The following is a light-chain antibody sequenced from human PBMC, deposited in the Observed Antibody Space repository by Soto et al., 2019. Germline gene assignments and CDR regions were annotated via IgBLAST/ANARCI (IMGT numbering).Light chain of an antibody. Sequence: QSALTQPPSASGSPGQSVTISCTGTSRDVGGYNYVSWYQQHPGKAPKLMIYEVSKRPSGVPDRFSGSKSGTTASLTVSGLQAEDEADYYCSSYAGSNILFGGGTKLTV. CDR1: SRDVGGYNY. J-gene: IGLJ2*01. CDR2: EVS. CDR3: SSYAGSNIL. V-gene: IGLV2-8*01.